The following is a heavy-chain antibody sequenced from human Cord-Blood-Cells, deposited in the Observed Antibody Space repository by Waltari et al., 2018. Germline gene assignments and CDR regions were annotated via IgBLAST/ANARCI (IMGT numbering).Heavy chain of an antibody. V-gene: IGHV1-2*02. CDR2: VNPSSGGT. D-gene: IGHD2-15*01. CDR1: GYTFTGYY. J-gene: IGHJ4*02. Sequence: QVQLVQSGAEVKKPGASVKVSCTASGYTFTGYYMHWVRQAPGQWLAWMGWVNPSSGGTNDAQKFQGRVTMTRDTSISTAYMELSRLRSDDTAVYYCARDQGGTFYGGNDYWGQGTLVTVSS. CDR3: ARDQGGTFYGGNDY.